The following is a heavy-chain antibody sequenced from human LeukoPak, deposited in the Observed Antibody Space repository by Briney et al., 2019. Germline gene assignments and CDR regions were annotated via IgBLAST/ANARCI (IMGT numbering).Heavy chain of an antibody. D-gene: IGHD2-2*01. CDR3: ARVFPAVPAAHWYFDL. CDR1: GGSISSHY. V-gene: IGHV4-59*11. J-gene: IGHJ2*01. CDR2: IYYSGST. Sequence: PSETLSLTCTVSGGSISSHYWSWIRQPPRKGLEWIGYIYYSGSTNYNPSLKSRVTISVDTSKNQFSLKLSSVTAADTAVYYCARVFPAVPAAHWYFDLWGRGTLVTVSS.